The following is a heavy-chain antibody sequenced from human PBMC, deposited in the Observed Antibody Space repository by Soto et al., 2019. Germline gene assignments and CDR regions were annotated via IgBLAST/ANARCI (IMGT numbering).Heavy chain of an antibody. D-gene: IGHD3-22*01. Sequence: PGGSLRLSCAASGFTFSSYSMNWVRQAPGKGLEWVSSISSSSSYIYYADSVKGRFTISRDNAKNSLYLQMNSLRAEDTAVYYCARALPDYYDSSGSTFDYWGQGTLVTVSS. CDR1: GFTFSSYS. CDR3: ARALPDYYDSSGSTFDY. CDR2: ISSSSSYI. J-gene: IGHJ4*02. V-gene: IGHV3-21*01.